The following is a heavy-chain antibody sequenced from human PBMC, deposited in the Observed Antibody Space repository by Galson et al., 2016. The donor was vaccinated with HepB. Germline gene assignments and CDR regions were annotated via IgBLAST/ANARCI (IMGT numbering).Heavy chain of an antibody. CDR2: VTAYSTNK. V-gene: IGHV1-18*01. Sequence: SVTVSCKASGYTFTSYAISWVRQAPGQGLEWVGWVTAYSTNKNYAQKVQGRITMTTDSSTSTAYMELRNLTSDDTAVYFCARDYSSGWYGYWGQGTLVTVSS. D-gene: IGHD6-19*01. J-gene: IGHJ4*02. CDR1: GYTFTSYA. CDR3: ARDYSSGWYGY.